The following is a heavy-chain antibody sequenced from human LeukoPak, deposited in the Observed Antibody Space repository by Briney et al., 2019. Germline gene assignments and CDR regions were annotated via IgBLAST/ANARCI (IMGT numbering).Heavy chain of an antibody. CDR3: ARGYCSSTSCHLTDFDY. D-gene: IGHD2-2*01. CDR1: GYTFTSYG. V-gene: IGHV1-18*01. Sequence: ASVKVSCKASGYTFTSYGISWVRQAPGQGLEWMGWISAYSGNTNYAQKLQGRVTMTTDTSTSTAYMELRSLRSDDTAVYYCARGYCSSTSCHLTDFDYWGQGTLVTVSS. J-gene: IGHJ4*02. CDR2: ISAYSGNT.